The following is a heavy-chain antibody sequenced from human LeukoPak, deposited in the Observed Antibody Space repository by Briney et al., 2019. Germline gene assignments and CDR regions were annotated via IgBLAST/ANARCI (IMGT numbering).Heavy chain of an antibody. D-gene: IGHD3-3*01. CDR3: ARSAYDFWSDPYYYYMDV. CDR1: GGSISSGSYD. V-gene: IGHV4-61*02. J-gene: IGHJ6*03. Sequence: PSQTLSLTCTVSGGSISSGSYDWSWIRQPAGKGLDWIGRIYTSGSTNYNPSFKSRVTISVDTSKNQFPLKLSSVTAADTAVYYCARSAYDFWSDPYYYYMDVWGTGTTVTVSS. CDR2: IYTSGST.